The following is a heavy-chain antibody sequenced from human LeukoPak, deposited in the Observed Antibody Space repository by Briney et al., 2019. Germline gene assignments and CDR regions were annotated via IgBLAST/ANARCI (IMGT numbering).Heavy chain of an antibody. CDR2: IRYDGSNK. Sequence: QSGGSLRLSCAASGFTFSSYNLNWVRQAPGKGLEWVAFIRYDGSNKYYADSVKGRFTISRDNSKNTLYLQMNSLRAEDTAVYYCAKAGNYYYYMDVWGKGTTVTVSS. J-gene: IGHJ6*03. V-gene: IGHV3-30*02. CDR1: GFTFSSYN. CDR3: AKAGNYYYYMDV.